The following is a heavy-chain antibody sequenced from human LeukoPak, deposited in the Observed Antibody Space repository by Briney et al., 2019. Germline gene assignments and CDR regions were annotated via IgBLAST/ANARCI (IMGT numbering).Heavy chain of an antibody. V-gene: IGHV1-2*02. CDR2: INPNSGGT. Sequence: GASVKVSCKASGYTFTGYYMHWVRQAPGQGLEWMGWINPNSGGTNYAQKFQGRVTMTRDTSISTAYMELTRLRSDDPAVYYCARVAGVMVQTYYFDYWGQGTLVTVSS. CDR3: ARVAGVMVQTYYFDY. J-gene: IGHJ4*02. D-gene: IGHD3-16*01. CDR1: GYTFTGYY.